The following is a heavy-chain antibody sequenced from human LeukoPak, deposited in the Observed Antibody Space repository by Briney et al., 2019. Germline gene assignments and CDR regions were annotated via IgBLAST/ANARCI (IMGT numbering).Heavy chain of an antibody. Sequence: SETLSLTCAVYGGSFSGYYWSWIRQSPGKGLEWIGEISQSGSASYNPSLKSRVTMSGDASKNQFSLKLSSATAADTAVYYCARGRRIGMVRGVKIKPLDVWGQGTTVTVSS. J-gene: IGHJ6*02. CDR1: GGSFSGYY. D-gene: IGHD3-10*01. CDR3: ARGRRIGMVRGVKIKPLDV. CDR2: ISQSGSA. V-gene: IGHV4-34*01.